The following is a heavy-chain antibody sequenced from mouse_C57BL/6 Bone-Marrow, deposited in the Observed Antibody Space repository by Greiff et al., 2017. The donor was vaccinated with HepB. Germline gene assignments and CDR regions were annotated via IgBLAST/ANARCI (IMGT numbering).Heavy chain of an antibody. CDR1: GYTFTSYW. V-gene: IGHV1-55*01. CDR2: IYPGSGST. D-gene: IGHD1-1*01. Sequence: QVRLQQPGAELVKPGASVKMSCKASGYTFTSYWITWVKQRPGQGLEWIGDIYPGSGSTNYNEKFKSKATLTVDTSSSTAYMQLSSLTSEDSAVYYCARRSSPYYAIDFCGQGTSVTVSS. CDR3: ARRSSPYYAIDF. J-gene: IGHJ4*01.